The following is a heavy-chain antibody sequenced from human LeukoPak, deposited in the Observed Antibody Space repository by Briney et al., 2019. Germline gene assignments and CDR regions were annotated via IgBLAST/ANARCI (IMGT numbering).Heavy chain of an antibody. J-gene: IGHJ6*04. CDR3: AELGITMIGGV. Sequence: GGSLRLSCAASRFTFSSYEINWLRPAPGRGVEGVSYISSSGSSIYFADSVKGRFTISRDNAKNSVYLEMNSLRAEDTAVYYCAELGITMIGGVWGKGTTVTISS. CDR2: ISSSGSSI. CDR1: RFTFSSYE. D-gene: IGHD3-10*02. V-gene: IGHV3-48*03.